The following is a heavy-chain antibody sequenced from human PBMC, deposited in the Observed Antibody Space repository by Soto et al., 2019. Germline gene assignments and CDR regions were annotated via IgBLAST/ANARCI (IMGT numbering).Heavy chain of an antibody. CDR3: ARENEECGGDCYSYYY. CDR1: GYTFTSYY. J-gene: IGHJ4*02. Sequence: ASVKVSCKASGYTFTSYYMHWVRQAPGQGLEWMGIINPSGGSTSYAQKFQGRVTMTRDTSTSTVYMELSSLRSEDTAVYYCARENEECGGDCYSYYYWGQGTLVTVSS. V-gene: IGHV1-46*03. D-gene: IGHD2-21*01. CDR2: INPSGGST.